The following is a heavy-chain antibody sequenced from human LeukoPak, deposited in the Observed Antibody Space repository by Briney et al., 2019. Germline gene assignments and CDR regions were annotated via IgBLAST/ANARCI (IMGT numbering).Heavy chain of an antibody. CDR3: ARAYYDSSGFGAFDI. CDR1: GCTFTAYY. Sequence: ASVKVSCKASGCTFTAYYMHWVRQAPGQGLEWMGWINPNSGGTNYAQKFQGRVTMTRDTSISTAYMELSRLRSDDTAVYYCARAYYDSSGFGAFDIWGQGTMVTVSS. CDR2: INPNSGGT. J-gene: IGHJ3*02. D-gene: IGHD3-22*01. V-gene: IGHV1-2*02.